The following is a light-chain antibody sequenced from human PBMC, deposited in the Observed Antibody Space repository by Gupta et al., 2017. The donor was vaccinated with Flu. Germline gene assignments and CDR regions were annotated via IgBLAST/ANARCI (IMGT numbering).Light chain of an antibody. CDR1: ALPRRY. CDR2: KDI. Sequence: GQTARITCSGDALPRRYSYWYQQKSGQAPILLIYKDIERPSGIPERFSGSSSGTTVTLTISGVQAEDEADYFCQSTDKDGVLVVFGGGTKLTVL. CDR3: QSTDKDGVLVV. V-gene: IGLV3-25*03. J-gene: IGLJ2*01.